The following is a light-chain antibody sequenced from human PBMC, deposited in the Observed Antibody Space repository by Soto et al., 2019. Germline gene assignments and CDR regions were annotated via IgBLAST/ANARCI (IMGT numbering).Light chain of an antibody. J-gene: IGKJ3*01. V-gene: IGKV3-20*01. CDR2: GVS. CDR1: QTITLNY. Sequence: EIVLTQSPGTLSLSPGERATLSCRASQTITLNYLAWYQQKPGQAPRLLIYGVSTRATGIPDMFSGSGSGTDFTLTISRLEPEDLAVYYCQQYGSSPFTFGPGSKVDIK. CDR3: QQYGSSPFT.